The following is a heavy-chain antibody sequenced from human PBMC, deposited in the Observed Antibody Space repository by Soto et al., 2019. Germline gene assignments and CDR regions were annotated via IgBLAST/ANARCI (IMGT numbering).Heavy chain of an antibody. CDR3: ARSEGLSYYYGMDV. CDR1: GGTFSSYG. V-gene: IGHV1-69*12. Sequence: QVQLVQSGAEVKKPGSSVKVSCKASGGTFSSYGISWVRQAPGQGLEWMGGIIPIFGTANYAQKFQGRVRITADESTSTAYMELSSLGSEDTAVYYCARSEGLSYYYGMDVWGQGTTVTVSS. CDR2: IIPIFGTA. J-gene: IGHJ6*02.